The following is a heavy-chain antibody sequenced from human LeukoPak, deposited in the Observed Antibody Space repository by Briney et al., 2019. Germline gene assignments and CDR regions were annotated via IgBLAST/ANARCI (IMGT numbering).Heavy chain of an antibody. CDR3: ARGEPGYSSSWYHAFDI. D-gene: IGHD6-13*01. CDR1: GYTFTSYG. CDR2: ISAYNGNT. J-gene: IGHJ3*02. Sequence: ASVKVSCKASGYTFTSYGISWVRQAPGQGLEWMGWISAYNGNTNYAQKLQGRVTMTTDTSTSTAYMELRSLRSDDTAVYYCARGEPGYSSSWYHAFDIWGQGTMVTVSS. V-gene: IGHV1-18*01.